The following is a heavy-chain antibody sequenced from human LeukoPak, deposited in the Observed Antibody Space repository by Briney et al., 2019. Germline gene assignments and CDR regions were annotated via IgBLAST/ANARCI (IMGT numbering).Heavy chain of an antibody. D-gene: IGHD3-22*01. CDR1: GFIVSGDF. CDR2: IYSDGST. J-gene: IGHJ4*02. Sequence: GGSLRLSCAASGFIVSGDFMSWVRQAPGKGLEWVSVIYSDGSTYYADSVKGRFTISRDDAKNTLDLQMNSLRDEDTAVYYCAREGDSSGPSVGLDYWGQGTLVTVSS. V-gene: IGHV3-66*01. CDR3: AREGDSSGPSVGLDY.